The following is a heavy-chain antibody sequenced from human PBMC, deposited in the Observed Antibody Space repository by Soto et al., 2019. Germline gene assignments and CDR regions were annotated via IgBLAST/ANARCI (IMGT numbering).Heavy chain of an antibody. D-gene: IGHD2-2*01. Sequence: SVKVSCKASGGTFSSYAISWVRQAPGQGLEWMGGIIPIFGTANYAQKFQGRVTITADESTSTAYMELSSLRSEDTAVYYCARCSTSCYYFDYWGQGTLVTASS. CDR1: GGTFSSYA. CDR3: ARCSTSCYYFDY. J-gene: IGHJ4*02. CDR2: IIPIFGTA. V-gene: IGHV1-69*13.